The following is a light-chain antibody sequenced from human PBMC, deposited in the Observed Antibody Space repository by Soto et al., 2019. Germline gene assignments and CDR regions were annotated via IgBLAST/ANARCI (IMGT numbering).Light chain of an antibody. CDR2: GAS. CDR1: QSVSSSH. J-gene: IGKJ4*01. V-gene: IGKV3-20*01. Sequence: EIVLTQSPGTLSLSPGARATLSCRASQSVSSSHVDWYQQKPGQAPMLLIYGASTRATGIPDSISGSGSGTDFTLTISRLEPDDCAVYYCQQYGSSPLTFGGGTKVEIK. CDR3: QQYGSSPLT.